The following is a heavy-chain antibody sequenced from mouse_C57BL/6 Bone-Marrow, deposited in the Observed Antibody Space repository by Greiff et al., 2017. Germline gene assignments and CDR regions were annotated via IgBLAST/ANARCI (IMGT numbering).Heavy chain of an antibody. J-gene: IGHJ1*03. CDR2: IYPRSGNT. CDR1: GYTFTSYG. CDR3: ARWRGSYDV. V-gene: IGHV1-81*01. Sequence: VQVVESGAELARPGASVKLSCKASGYTFTSYGISWVKQRTGQGLEWIGEIYPRSGNTYYNEKFKGKATLTADKSSSTAYMELRSLTSEDSAVYFCARWRGSYDVWGTGTTVTVSS.